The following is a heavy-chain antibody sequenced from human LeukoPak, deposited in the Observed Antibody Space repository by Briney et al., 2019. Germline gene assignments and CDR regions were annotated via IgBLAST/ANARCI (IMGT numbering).Heavy chain of an antibody. J-gene: IGHJ5*02. D-gene: IGHD2-15*01. Sequence: GGSLRLSCAASGFTFSSYEMNWVRHAPGKGRECVSYISSSGSTIYYADSVKGRFTISRDNAKNSLYLQMNSLRAEDTAVYYCARDPPYCNGGSCYSNWFDPWGQGTLVTVSS. CDR1: GFTFSSYE. CDR3: ARDPPYCNGGSCYSNWFDP. CDR2: ISSSGSTI. V-gene: IGHV3-48*03.